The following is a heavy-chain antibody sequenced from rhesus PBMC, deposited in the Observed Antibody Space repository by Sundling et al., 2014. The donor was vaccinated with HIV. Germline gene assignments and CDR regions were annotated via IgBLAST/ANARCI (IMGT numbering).Heavy chain of an antibody. Sequence: QVQLQESGPGLVKPSETLSLTCAVSGGSISGNYWNWIRQPPGKGLEWIANIYGNSATTNYNPSLKSRVAISTDTSKNQFSLKLSSVTAADTAVYYCARDRFGKQLQDYFDNWGQGVLVTVSS. D-gene: IGHD5-12*01. CDR2: IYGNSATT. J-gene: IGHJ4*01. CDR3: ARDRFGKQLQDYFDN. CDR1: GGSISGNY. V-gene: IGHV4-165*01.